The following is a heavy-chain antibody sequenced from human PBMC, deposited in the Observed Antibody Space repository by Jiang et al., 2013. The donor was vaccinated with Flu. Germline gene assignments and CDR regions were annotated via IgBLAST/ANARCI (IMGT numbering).Heavy chain of an antibody. D-gene: IGHD1-26*01. J-gene: IGHJ5*02. CDR3: ARDPSYSGSYYGWFDP. CDR2: INAGNGNT. V-gene: IGHV1-3*01. CDR1: GYTFTSYA. Sequence: SGAEVKKPGASVKVSCKASGYTFTSYAMHWVRQAPGQRLEWMGWINAGNGNTGYAQKFQGRVTMTRNTSISTAYMELSSLRSEDTAVYYCARDPSYSGSYYGWFDPWGQGTLVTVSS.